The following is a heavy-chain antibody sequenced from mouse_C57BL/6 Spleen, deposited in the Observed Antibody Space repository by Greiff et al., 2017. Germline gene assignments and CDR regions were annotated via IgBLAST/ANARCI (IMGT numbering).Heavy chain of an antibody. Sequence: VQLQQSGPELVKPGASVKISCKASGYSFTGYYMNWVKQSPEKSLEWIGEINPSTGGTTYNQKFKAKATLTVDKSSSTAYMQLKSLTSEDSAVYYCARPYYSNGYWYFDVWGTGTTVTVSS. V-gene: IGHV1-42*01. D-gene: IGHD2-5*01. CDR1: GYSFTGYY. CDR3: ARPYYSNGYWYFDV. J-gene: IGHJ1*03. CDR2: INPSTGGT.